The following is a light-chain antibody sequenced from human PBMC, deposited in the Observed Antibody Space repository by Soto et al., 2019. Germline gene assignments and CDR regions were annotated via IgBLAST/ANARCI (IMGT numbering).Light chain of an antibody. Sequence: DIVMPQSPLSLPATPGEPASISCRSRQTPRNSNGYNFLDWYLQKPGQSPQLLIHLGSNRASGVPDRFSGSGSGTDFTLKISRVEAEDVGVYYCMQALQTPPYTFGQGTKVEIK. CDR3: MQALQTPPYT. V-gene: IGKV2-28*01. J-gene: IGKJ2*01. CDR2: LGS. CDR1: QTPRNSNGYNF.